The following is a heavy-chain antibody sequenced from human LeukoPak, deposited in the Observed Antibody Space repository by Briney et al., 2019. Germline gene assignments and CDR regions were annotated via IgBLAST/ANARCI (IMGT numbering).Heavy chain of an antibody. V-gene: IGHV1-18*01. CDR2: VSAYNGNT. Sequence: ASVKVSCKASGYTFTSYGISWVRQAPGQGLERMGWVSAYNGNTNYAQKLQGRVTMTTDTSTSTAYMELRSLRSDDTAVYYCARAGYYDSSGYPSDYWGQGTLVTVSS. J-gene: IGHJ4*02. CDR3: ARAGYYDSSGYPSDY. CDR1: GYTFTSYG. D-gene: IGHD3-22*01.